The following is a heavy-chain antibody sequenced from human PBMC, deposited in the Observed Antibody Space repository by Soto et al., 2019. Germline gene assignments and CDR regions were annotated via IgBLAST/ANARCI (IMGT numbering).Heavy chain of an antibody. V-gene: IGHV4-59*01. CDR2: IYYSGST. CDR3: ARGFYDFWSGYPNWFDP. Sequence: SETLSLTCTVSGGSISSYYWSWIRQPPGKGLEWIGYIYYSGSTNYNPSLKSRVTIPVDTSKNQFSLKLSSVTAADAAVYYCARGFYDFWSGYPNWFDPWGQGTLVTVS. D-gene: IGHD3-3*01. J-gene: IGHJ5*02. CDR1: GGSISSYY.